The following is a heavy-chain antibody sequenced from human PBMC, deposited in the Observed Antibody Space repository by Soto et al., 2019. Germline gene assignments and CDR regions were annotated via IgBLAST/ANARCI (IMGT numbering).Heavy chain of an antibody. J-gene: IGHJ4*02. D-gene: IGHD2-2*01. CDR3: ARESRTSWDQIDY. CDR1: GFTFSSYS. V-gene: IGHV3-21*01. CDR2: ISSSSSYI. Sequence: GGSLRLSCAASGFTFSSYSMNWVRQAPGKGLEWVSSISSSSSYIYYADSVKGRFTISRDNAKNSLYLQMNSLRAEDTAVYYCARESRTSWDQIDYWGQGTLVTVSS.